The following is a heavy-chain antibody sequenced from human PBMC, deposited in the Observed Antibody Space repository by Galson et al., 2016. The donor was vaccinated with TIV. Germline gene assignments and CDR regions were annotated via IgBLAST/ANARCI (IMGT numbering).Heavy chain of an antibody. J-gene: IGHJ4*02. Sequence: SVKVSCKASGYTFTRYYMHWMRQAPGQGLEWMGVIDPSGGSTTYAQKFQGRVTMTRDTSTSTVYMELSSLTSEDTAVYYCATYGSGRQASFDFWRQGTLVTVSS. CDR3: ATYGSGRQASFDF. D-gene: IGHD3-10*01. CDR1: GYTFTRYY. V-gene: IGHV1-46*03. CDR2: IDPSGGST.